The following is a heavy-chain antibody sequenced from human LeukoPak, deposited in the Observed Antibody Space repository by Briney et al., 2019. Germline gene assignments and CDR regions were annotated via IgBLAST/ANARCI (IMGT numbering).Heavy chain of an antibody. D-gene: IGHD2-15*01. Sequence: GESLKISCKGSEYSFNNYWIGWVRQMPGKGLEWMGIIYPVDSDTRYSPSFQGQVIISVDKSISSAYLQWSSLKASDTAMYYCVRRGYCSGGACFSNVFDIWGQGTMVTVSS. CDR2: IYPVDSDT. CDR3: VRRGYCSGGACFSNVFDI. J-gene: IGHJ3*02. CDR1: EYSFNNYW. V-gene: IGHV5-51*01.